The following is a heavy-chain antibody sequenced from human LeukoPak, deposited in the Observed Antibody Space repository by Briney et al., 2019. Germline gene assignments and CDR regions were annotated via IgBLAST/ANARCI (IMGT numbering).Heavy chain of an antibody. CDR1: GFTFSNFA. D-gene: IGHD2-21*02. CDR2: VSGSGGRT. Sequence: PGGSLRLSCAASGFTFSNFAMNWVRQVPGKGLEWVSAVSGSGGRTYYADSVKGRFTISRDNSKNTLYLQMDGLRAADTAVYYCAKPRDSCNSDCYRYYFDFWGQGTLVTVPS. CDR3: AKPRDSCNSDCYRYYFDF. J-gene: IGHJ4*02. V-gene: IGHV3-23*01.